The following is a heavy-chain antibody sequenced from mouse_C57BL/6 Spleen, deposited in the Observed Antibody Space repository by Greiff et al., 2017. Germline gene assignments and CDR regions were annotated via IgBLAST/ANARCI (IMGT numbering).Heavy chain of an antibody. V-gene: IGHV1-55*01. CDR2: IYPGSGST. CDR1: GYTFTSYW. CDR3: ARSGYDYDGRFAY. Sequence: QVQLQQPGAELVKPGASVKMSCKASGYTFTSYWITWVKQRPGQGLEWIGDIYPGSGSTNYNEKFKSKATLTVDTSSSTAYMQRSSLTSEDSAVYYCARSGYDYDGRFAYWGQGTLVTVSA. J-gene: IGHJ3*01. D-gene: IGHD2-4*01.